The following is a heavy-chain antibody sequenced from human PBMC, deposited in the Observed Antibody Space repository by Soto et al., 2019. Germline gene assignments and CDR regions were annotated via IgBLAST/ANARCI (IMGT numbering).Heavy chain of an antibody. CDR1: GFTFSSYS. CDR3: ARDYSGWYAFDI. CDR2: ISSSSSYI. Sequence: GGSLRLSCAASGFTFSSYSMNWVRQAPGKGLEWVSSISSSSSYIYYADSVKGRFTISRDNAKNSLYLQMNSLRAEDMAVYYCARDYSGWYAFDIWGQGTMVTVSS. J-gene: IGHJ3*02. D-gene: IGHD6-19*01. V-gene: IGHV3-21*01.